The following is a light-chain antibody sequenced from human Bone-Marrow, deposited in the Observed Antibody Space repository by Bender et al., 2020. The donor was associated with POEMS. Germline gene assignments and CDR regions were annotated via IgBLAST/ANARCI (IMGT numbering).Light chain of an antibody. CDR1: SSDVGDNNY. V-gene: IGLV2-14*01. J-gene: IGLJ2*01. CDR3: SSYTSSTTLV. CDR2: DVT. Sequence: QSALTQPASVSGSPGQSITISCTGTSSDVGDNNYVSWYQQHPGKAPKLMIYDVTNRPSGVSNRLSGSKSGNTASLTISGLQAEDEADYYCSSYTSSTTLVFGGGTKLTVL.